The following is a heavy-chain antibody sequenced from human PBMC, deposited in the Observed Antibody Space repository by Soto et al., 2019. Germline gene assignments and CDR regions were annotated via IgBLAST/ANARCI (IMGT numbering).Heavy chain of an antibody. V-gene: IGHV1-69*13. CDR3: ARGLYDILTGYYRFQDYYYYGMDV. CDR1: GGTFSSYA. Sequence: ASVKVSCKASGGTFSSYAISWVRQAPGQGLEWMGGIIPIFGTANYAQRFQGRVTITADESTSTAYMELSSLRSEDTAVYYCARGLYDILTGYYRFQDYYYYGMDVWGQGTTVTVSS. CDR2: IIPIFGTA. D-gene: IGHD3-9*01. J-gene: IGHJ6*02.